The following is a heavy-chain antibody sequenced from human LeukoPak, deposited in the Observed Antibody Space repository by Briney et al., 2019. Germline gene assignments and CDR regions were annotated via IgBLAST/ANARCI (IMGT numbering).Heavy chain of an antibody. CDR1: GFTFDDYG. CDR3: ARGGSDSSSWYYYYYYMDV. CDR2: INWNGGST. J-gene: IGHJ6*03. Sequence: PGGSLRLSCAASGFTFDDYGMSWVRQAPGQGLEWVSGINWNGGSTGYADSVKGRFTISRDNAKNSLYLQMNSLRAEDTALYYCARGGSDSSSWYYYYYYMDVWGKGTTVTVSS. V-gene: IGHV3-20*04. D-gene: IGHD6-13*01.